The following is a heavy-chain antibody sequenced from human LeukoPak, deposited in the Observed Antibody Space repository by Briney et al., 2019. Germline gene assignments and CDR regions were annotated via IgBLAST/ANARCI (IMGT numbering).Heavy chain of an antibody. J-gene: IGHJ3*02. D-gene: IGHD2/OR15-2a*01. Sequence: SVKVSCKASGGTFSSYAISWVRQAPGQGLEWMGRIIPIFGTANYAQKFQGRVTITADKSTRTAYMELSSLRSEDTAVYYCLSMASSDAFDIWGQGTMVTVSS. CDR1: GGTFSSYA. CDR2: IIPIFGTA. CDR3: LSMASSDAFDI. V-gene: IGHV1-69*06.